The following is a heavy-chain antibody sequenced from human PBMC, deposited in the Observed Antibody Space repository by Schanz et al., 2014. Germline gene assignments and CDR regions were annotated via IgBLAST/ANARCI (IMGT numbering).Heavy chain of an antibody. CDR1: GGTFSSYA. Sequence: KKPGSSVKVSCKASGGTFSSYAFNWLRQAPGQGIEWMGGIIPFFGTENSAQKFQGIVRFTADGSTSTDSMDLRRKRSEDAAVYLSARGHILLDVFPCFESWGKGARVYVSS. CDR2: IIPFFGTE. D-gene: IGHD2-8*01. J-gene: IGHJ4*01. V-gene: IGHV1-69*01. CDR3: ARGHILLDVFPCFES.